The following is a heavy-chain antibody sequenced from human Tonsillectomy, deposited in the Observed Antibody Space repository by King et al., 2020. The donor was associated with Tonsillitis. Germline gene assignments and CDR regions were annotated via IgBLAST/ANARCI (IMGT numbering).Heavy chain of an antibody. CDR1: GGSFSGYY. J-gene: IGHJ4*02. D-gene: IGHD3-22*01. CDR2: INHSGST. CDR3: ARVRSGYYQYYFDY. Sequence: VQLQQWGAGLLKPSETLSLTCAVYGGSFSGYYWSWIRQPPGKGLEWIGEINHSGSTNYNPSLKSRVTISVDTSKNQFSLKLSSVTAADTAVYYCARVRSGYYQYYFDYWGQGTLVTVSS. V-gene: IGHV4-34*01.